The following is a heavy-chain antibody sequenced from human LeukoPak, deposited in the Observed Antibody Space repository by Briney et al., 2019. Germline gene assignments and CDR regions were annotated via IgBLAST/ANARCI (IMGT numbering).Heavy chain of an antibody. Sequence: SETLSLTCTVSGGSISSGGYYWSWIRQHPGKGLEWIGYIYYSGSTYYNPSLKSRVTISVDTSKNQFSLKLSSVTAADTAVYYCARDFWGYYYDSSGYIGGSSVWGQGTLVTVSS. V-gene: IGHV4-31*03. D-gene: IGHD3-22*01. J-gene: IGHJ4*02. CDR1: GGSISSGGYY. CDR2: IYYSGST. CDR3: ARDFWGYYYDSSGYIGGSSV.